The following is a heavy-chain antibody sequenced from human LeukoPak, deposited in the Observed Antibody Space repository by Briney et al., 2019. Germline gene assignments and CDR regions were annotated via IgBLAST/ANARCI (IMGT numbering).Heavy chain of an antibody. D-gene: IGHD1-26*01. Sequence: KPSETLSLTCAVSGYSISIGYYWGWIRQPPGRGLEWIGNIYHSGSTYYNPSLKSRVTISVDTSKNQFSLKVSSVTAADTAVYYCARPGSGSYVDASEIWGQGTMVTVSS. CDR3: ARPGSGSYVDASEI. CDR2: IYHSGST. J-gene: IGHJ3*02. V-gene: IGHV4-38-2*01. CDR1: GYSISIGYY.